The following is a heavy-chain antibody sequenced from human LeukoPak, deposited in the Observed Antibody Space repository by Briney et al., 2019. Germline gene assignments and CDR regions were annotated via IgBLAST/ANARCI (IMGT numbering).Heavy chain of an antibody. CDR2: IYYSGST. J-gene: IGHJ4*02. Sequence: AETLSLTCTVSGGSISSSSDYWGWGRQPGGKGVEWIVSIYYSGSTYYNPSRKSRVTISVDTAKNQFSLKLSSVTAADTAVYYCARHGNSGSYYSAFASWGPGTLVTVSS. CDR1: GGSISSSSDY. D-gene: IGHD3-10*01. CDR3: ARHGNSGSYYSAFAS. V-gene: IGHV4-39*01.